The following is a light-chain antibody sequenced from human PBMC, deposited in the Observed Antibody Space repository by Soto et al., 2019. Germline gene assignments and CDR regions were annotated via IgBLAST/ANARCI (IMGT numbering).Light chain of an antibody. V-gene: IGKV3-20*01. CDR1: QSVSNNY. CDR2: GAS. Sequence: IVLRQSPGTLSLSPGERATLSFRASQSVSNNYLAWYQQKPGQAPRLLIYGASNRATDIPDRFSGRGSGTDFTLTISRLEPEDFAVYYCQQYGSSPPSSTFGQGTRLEIK. J-gene: IGKJ5*01. CDR3: QQYGSSPPSST.